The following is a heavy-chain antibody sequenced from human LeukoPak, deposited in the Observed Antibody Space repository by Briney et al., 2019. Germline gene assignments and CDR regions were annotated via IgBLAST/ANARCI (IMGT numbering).Heavy chain of an antibody. CDR3: VRQFAS. J-gene: IGHJ4*02. CDR2: VSGSGSTV. Sequence: GGSLGLSCAASGFTFSDHIMNWVRQLPGKRLEWVAYVSGSGSTVHYADSVKGRFTISRDNGKSSLYLQMNSLRVEDTALYYCVRQFASWGQGTLVTVSS. CDR1: GFTFSDHI. V-gene: IGHV3-48*01.